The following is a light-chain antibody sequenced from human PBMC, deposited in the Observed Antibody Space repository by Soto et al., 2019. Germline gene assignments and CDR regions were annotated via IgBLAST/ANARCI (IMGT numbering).Light chain of an antibody. J-gene: IGKJ1*01. Sequence: VDRVTITCRASASMSDCLAWYQQKPGKAPQLLIYATSSLQSGVPSRFSGSGSGTDLTITITSMKHEDFETYYCLQDYKYTWMFGQGTKVDIK. CDR3: LQDYKYTWM. CDR2: ATS. CDR1: ASMSDC. V-gene: IGKV1-6*01.